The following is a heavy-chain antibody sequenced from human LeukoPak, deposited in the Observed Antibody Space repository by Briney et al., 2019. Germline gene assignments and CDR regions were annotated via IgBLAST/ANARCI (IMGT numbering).Heavy chain of an antibody. Sequence: PSETLSLTCAVYGGSFSGYYWSWIRQPPGKGLEWIGEINHSGSSNYNPSLKSRVTISVDTSKNQFSLKLSSVTAADTAVYYCASPGVYYYDSSGFCFDYWGQETLVIVSS. J-gene: IGHJ4*02. CDR1: GGSFSGYY. D-gene: IGHD3-22*01. V-gene: IGHV4-34*01. CDR3: ASPGVYYYDSSGFCFDY. CDR2: INHSGSS.